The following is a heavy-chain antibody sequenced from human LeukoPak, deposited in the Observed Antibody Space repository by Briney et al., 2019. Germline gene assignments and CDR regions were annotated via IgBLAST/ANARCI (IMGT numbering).Heavy chain of an antibody. V-gene: IGHV4-59*12. CDR1: GGSISSYY. CDR2: IYYSGST. CDR3: AQDSSGYAS. J-gene: IGHJ5*02. Sequence: PSETLSLTCTVSGGSISSYYWSWIRQPPGKGLEWIGYIYYSGSTSYNPSLKSRVTISVDTSKNQFSLKLSSVTAADTAVYYCAQDSSGYASWGQGTLVTVSS. D-gene: IGHD3-22*01.